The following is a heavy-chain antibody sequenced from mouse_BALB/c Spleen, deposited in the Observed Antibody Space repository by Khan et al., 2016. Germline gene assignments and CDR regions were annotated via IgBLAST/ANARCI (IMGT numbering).Heavy chain of an antibody. CDR2: IWGDGST. CDR3: ARDTYGYGPWYFDV. D-gene: IGHD1-2*01. Sequence: QVQLKESGPGLVAPSQSLSITCTVSGFSLTGYGVNWVRQPPGKGLEWLGLIWGDGSTDYNSALKSRLSISKDNSKSQVFLKMNSLQTDDTARYYCARDTYGYGPWYFDVWGAGTTVTVSS. CDR1: GFSLTGYG. V-gene: IGHV2-6-7*01. J-gene: IGHJ1*01.